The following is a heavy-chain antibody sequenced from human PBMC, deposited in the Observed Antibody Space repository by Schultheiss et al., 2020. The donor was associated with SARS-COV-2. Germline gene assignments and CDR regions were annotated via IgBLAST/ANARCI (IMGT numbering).Heavy chain of an antibody. CDR1: GFTFSDYY. D-gene: IGHD1-26*01. CDR2: ISSSSSYT. J-gene: IGHJ5*02. Sequence: GGSLRLSCAASGFTFSDYYMSWIRQAPGKGLEWASYISSSSSYTNYADSVKGRFTISRDTSKNTLYLQINSLRAEDTAVYYCARVQYSGSYNWFDPWGQGTLVTVSS. CDR3: ARVQYSGSYNWFDP. V-gene: IGHV3-11*06.